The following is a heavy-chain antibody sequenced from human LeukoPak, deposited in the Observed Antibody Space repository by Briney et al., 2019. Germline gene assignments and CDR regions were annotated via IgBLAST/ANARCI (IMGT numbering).Heavy chain of an antibody. CDR2: ISSSSSDI. V-gene: IGHV3-21*01. J-gene: IGHJ6*02. CDR1: GFTFNTYN. CDR3: ARKIAVAGPDYYYYGMDV. D-gene: IGHD6-19*01. Sequence: GGSLRLSCAASGFTFNTYNMNWVRQAPGKGLEWVASISSSSSDIYYADSLRGRFTISRDNAKNSLYLQMNSLTAEDTAVYYCARKIAVAGPDYYYYGMDVWGQGTTVTVSS.